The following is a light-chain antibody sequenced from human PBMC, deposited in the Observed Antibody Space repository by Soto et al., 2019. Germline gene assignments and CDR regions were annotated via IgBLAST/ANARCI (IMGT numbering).Light chain of an antibody. V-gene: IGKV3-15*01. J-gene: IGKJ1*01. CDR1: QSVSSN. CDR2: AAS. CDR3: QQYNNWPPWT. Sequence: EIGLTQSPATLSVSPGERATLSCRASQSVSSNLSWYQQKPSQAPTLLLYAASTRATGIPARFSGSGSGTEFTLTISSLQSEDFAVYYCQQYNNWPPWTFGQGTKVDIK.